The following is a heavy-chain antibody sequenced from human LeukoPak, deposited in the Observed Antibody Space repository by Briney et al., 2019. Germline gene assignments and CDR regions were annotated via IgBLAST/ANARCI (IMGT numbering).Heavy chain of an antibody. Sequence: PSETLSLTCTVSGGSISSSSYYWGWIRQPPGKGLEWIGSIYYSGSTYYNPSLKSRVTISVDTSKNQFSLKLSSVTAADTAVYYCARLGGDDWYFDLWGRGTLVTVSS. CDR2: IYYSGST. CDR1: GGSISSSSYY. D-gene: IGHD2-21*02. J-gene: IGHJ2*01. CDR3: ARLGGDDWYFDL. V-gene: IGHV4-39*01.